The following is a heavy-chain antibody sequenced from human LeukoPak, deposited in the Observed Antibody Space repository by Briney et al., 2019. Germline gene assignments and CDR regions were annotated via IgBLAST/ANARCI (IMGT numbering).Heavy chain of an antibody. J-gene: IGHJ4*02. CDR2: ISWNSGSI. V-gene: IGHV3-9*03. Sequence: GGSLRLSCAASGFTFDDNAMHWVRQAPGKGLEWVSGISWNSGSIGYADSVKGRFTISRDNAKNSLYLQMNSLRAEDMALYYCAKDRAGYSSGFIDYWGQGTLVTVSS. CDR1: GFTFDDNA. D-gene: IGHD6-19*01. CDR3: AKDRAGYSSGFIDY.